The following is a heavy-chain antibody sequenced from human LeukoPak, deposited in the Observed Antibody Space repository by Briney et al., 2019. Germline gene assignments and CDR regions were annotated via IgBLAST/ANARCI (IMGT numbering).Heavy chain of an antibody. CDR2: VSVTGGST. Sequence: GGSLRLSCAASGFTFTNYAMSWVRQAPGKGLEWVSTVSVTGGSTYYADSVEGRFTISRDNSKNTLYLQMNSLRAEDTSIYYCARDVSSGSWYRAGDYWGQGTLVTVSS. V-gene: IGHV3-23*01. CDR3: ARDVSSGSWYRAGDY. D-gene: IGHD6-13*01. CDR1: GFTFTNYA. J-gene: IGHJ4*02.